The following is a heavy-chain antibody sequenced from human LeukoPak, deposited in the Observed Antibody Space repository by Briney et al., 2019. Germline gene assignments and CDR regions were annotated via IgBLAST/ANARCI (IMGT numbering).Heavy chain of an antibody. V-gene: IGHV3-21*01. CDR2: ISSSSGYI. Sequence: GGSPRLSCAASGFTFSSYEMNWVRQAPGKGLEWVSYISSSSGYIYYADSVKGRFTISRDNAKNSLYLQMNSLRAEDTAVYYCARGVELTGYSDYWGRGTLVTVSS. J-gene: IGHJ4*02. D-gene: IGHD3-9*01. CDR1: GFTFSSYE. CDR3: ARGVELTGYSDY.